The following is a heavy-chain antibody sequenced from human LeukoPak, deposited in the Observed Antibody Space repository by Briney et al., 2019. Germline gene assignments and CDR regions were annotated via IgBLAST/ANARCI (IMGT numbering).Heavy chain of an antibody. D-gene: IGHD3-10*01. CDR1: GGSFSGYY. CDR3: ARGFGELSGNRFDP. CDR2: INHSGST. J-gene: IGHJ5*02. V-gene: IGHV4-34*01. Sequence: SETLSLTCAVYGGSFSGYYWSWIRQPPGKGLEWIGEINHSGSTNYNPSLKSRVTISVDTSKNQFSLKLSSVTAADTAVYYCARGFGELSGNRFDPWGQGTLVTVSS.